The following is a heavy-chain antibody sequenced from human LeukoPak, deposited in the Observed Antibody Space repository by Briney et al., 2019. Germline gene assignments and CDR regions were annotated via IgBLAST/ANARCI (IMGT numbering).Heavy chain of an antibody. CDR1: GFTFSSYG. V-gene: IGHV3-33*01. Sequence: GGSLRLSCAASGFTFSSYGMHWVRQAPGKGLEWVAVIWYDGSNKYYADSVKGRFTISRDNSKNTLYLQMNSLRAEDTAVYYCARDVRVGFGELLSEDPDYWGQGTLVTASS. D-gene: IGHD3-10*01. CDR2: IWYDGSNK. J-gene: IGHJ4*02. CDR3: ARDVRVGFGELLSEDPDY.